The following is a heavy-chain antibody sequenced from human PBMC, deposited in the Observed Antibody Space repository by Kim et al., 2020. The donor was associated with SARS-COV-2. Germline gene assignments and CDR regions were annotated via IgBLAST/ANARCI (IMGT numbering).Heavy chain of an antibody. CDR2: IEASGRT. CDR3: VRVEYYSHSSGYYYSDY. Sequence: SETLSLICTVSGGSINNYYWNWIWQPAGKGLEWIGRIEASGRTDYSPSFKSRVTMSTDTSRNQFSLKLSSVTAADTAFYYCVRVEYYSHSSGYYYSDYWGQGTLVTVSS. J-gene: IGHJ4*02. V-gene: IGHV4-4*07. D-gene: IGHD3-22*01. CDR1: GGSINNYY.